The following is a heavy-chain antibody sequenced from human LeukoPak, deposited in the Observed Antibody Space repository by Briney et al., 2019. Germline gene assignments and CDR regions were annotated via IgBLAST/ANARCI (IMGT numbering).Heavy chain of an antibody. Sequence: PGGSLRLSCAASGFTFSSYSMNWVRQAPGKGLEWVSSISSSSSYIYYADSVKGRFTISRDNAKNSLCLQMDSLRAEDTAVYYCARYNSGWNDYWGQGTLVTVSS. CDR2: ISSSSSYI. V-gene: IGHV3-21*01. J-gene: IGHJ4*02. CDR3: ARYNSGWNDY. D-gene: IGHD6-19*01. CDR1: GFTFSSYS.